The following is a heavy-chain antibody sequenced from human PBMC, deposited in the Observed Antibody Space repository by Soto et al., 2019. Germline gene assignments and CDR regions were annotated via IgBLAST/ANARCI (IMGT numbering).Heavy chain of an antibody. CDR1: GGTFSSYA. CDR3: ARDGERWLQFRWFDP. V-gene: IGHV1-69*05. D-gene: IGHD5-12*01. Sequence: ASVKVSCKASGGTFSSYAIRWVRQAPGQGLEWMGGIIPIFGTANYAQKFQGRVTITRDTSASTAYMELSSLRAEDTAVYYCARDGERWLQFRWFDPWGQGTLVTVSS. CDR2: IIPIFGTA. J-gene: IGHJ5*02.